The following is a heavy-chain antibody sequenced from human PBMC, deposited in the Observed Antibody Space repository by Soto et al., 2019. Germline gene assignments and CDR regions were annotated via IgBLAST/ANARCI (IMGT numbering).Heavy chain of an antibody. Sequence: SETLSLTCTVSVASIDSFNWWSWVRQAPGKGLEWIGEVSLGGSTSYNPSLKSRVAISIDRSKNHFSLTLQSVTAADTAVYYCAKGGLTGGDFWGQGTLVTVSS. CDR2: VSLGGST. CDR3: AKGGLTGGDF. D-gene: IGHD7-27*01. J-gene: IGHJ4*02. CDR1: VASIDSFNW. V-gene: IGHV4-4*02.